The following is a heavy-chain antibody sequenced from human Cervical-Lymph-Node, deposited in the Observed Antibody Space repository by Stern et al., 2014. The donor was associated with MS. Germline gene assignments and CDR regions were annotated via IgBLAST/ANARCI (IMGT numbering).Heavy chain of an antibody. J-gene: IGHJ4*02. CDR2: ISGSGDRT. CDR1: GFTFNSYA. CDR3: AKDWGLVHPGLYFDY. Sequence: EVQLVESGGGLVQPGGSLRLSCAASGFTFNSYALNWVRQAPGKGLEWVSAISGSGDRTNYTDSVKGRFTISRDNSKNTLYLQMSSLRAEDTAVYYCAKDWGLVHPGLYFDYWGQGTLVTVSS. V-gene: IGHV3-23*04. D-gene: IGHD6-19*01.